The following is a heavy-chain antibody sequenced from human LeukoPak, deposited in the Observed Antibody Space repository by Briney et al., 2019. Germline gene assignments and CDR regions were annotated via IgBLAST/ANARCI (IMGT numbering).Heavy chain of an antibody. D-gene: IGHD3-10*01. V-gene: IGHV4-4*09. Sequence: SETLSLTCTVSGGSISSYYWSWIRQPPGKGLEWIGYIYTSGSTNYNPSLKSRVTMSVDTSKNQFSLKLSSVTAADTAVYYCARDKHYGSGSPYYYYYYMDVWGKGTTVTVSS. CDR2: IYTSGST. CDR3: ARDKHYGSGSPYYYYYYMDV. J-gene: IGHJ6*03. CDR1: GGSISSYY.